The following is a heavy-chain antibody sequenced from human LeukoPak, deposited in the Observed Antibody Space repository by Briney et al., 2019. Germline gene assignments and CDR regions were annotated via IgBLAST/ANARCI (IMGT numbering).Heavy chain of an antibody. CDR3: ARDNPGYYYYMDV. D-gene: IGHD1-14*01. J-gene: IGHJ6*03. CDR1: GGSFSGYY. CDR2: INHSGST. Sequence: SETLSLTCAVYGGSFSGYYWSWIRQPPGKGLEWIGEINHSGSTNYNPSLKSRVTISVDTSKNQFSLKLSSVTAADTAVYYCARDNPGYYYYMDVWGKGTTVTVSS. V-gene: IGHV4-34*01.